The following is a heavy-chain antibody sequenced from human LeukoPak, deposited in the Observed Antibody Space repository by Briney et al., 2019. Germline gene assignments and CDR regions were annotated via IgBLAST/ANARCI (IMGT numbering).Heavy chain of an antibody. V-gene: IGHV3-30*02. D-gene: IGHD3-22*01. J-gene: IGHJ4*02. Sequence: GGSLRLSCAASGFTFSSYGMHWVRQAPGKGLEWVAFIRYDGSHKYYADSVKGRFTISRDNSKNTLYLQMNGLRAEDTAVYYCAKDKYGYDSSGMDYWGQGTLVTVSS. CDR1: GFTFSSYG. CDR3: AKDKYGYDSSGMDY. CDR2: IRYDGSHK.